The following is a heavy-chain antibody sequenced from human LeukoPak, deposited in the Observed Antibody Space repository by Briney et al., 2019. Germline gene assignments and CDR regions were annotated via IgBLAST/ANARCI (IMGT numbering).Heavy chain of an antibody. Sequence: GGSLRLSCAASGFTFSSYWMNWARQAPGKGLEWVASINHNGNVNYYVDSVKGRFTISRDNAKNSLYLQMSNLRAEDTAVHFCARGGGLDVWGQGATVTVSS. J-gene: IGHJ6*02. D-gene: IGHD3-16*01. CDR1: GFTFSSYW. CDR2: INHNGNVN. V-gene: IGHV3-7*03. CDR3: ARGGGLDV.